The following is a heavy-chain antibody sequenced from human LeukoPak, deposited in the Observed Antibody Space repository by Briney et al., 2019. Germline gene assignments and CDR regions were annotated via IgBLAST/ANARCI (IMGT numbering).Heavy chain of an antibody. D-gene: IGHD6-19*01. Sequence: SETLSLTCTVSGGSISSSSYYWGWLRQPPGKGLEWIGSIYYSGSTYYNPSLKSRVTISVDTSKNQFSLKLSSVTAADTAVYYCAREGQQRLRWFDPWGQGTLVTVSS. V-gene: IGHV4-39*07. CDR2: IYYSGST. CDR1: GGSISSSSYY. J-gene: IGHJ5*02. CDR3: AREGQQRLRWFDP.